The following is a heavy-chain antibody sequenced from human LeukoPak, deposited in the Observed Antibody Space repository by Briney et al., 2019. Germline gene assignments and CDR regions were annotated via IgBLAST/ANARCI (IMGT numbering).Heavy chain of an antibody. CDR3: ARTCSSSSCYMVH. Sequence: ASVRVSCKASGYTFANFVITWVRQAPGQGLEWVGWISVYNGNTNYAQNLQGRVTLTTDTSTSTAYMELRSLRSDDTALYYCARTCSSSSCYMVHWGQGTLVTVSS. V-gene: IGHV1-18*01. CDR2: ISVYNGNT. CDR1: GYTFANFV. J-gene: IGHJ4*02. D-gene: IGHD2-2*02.